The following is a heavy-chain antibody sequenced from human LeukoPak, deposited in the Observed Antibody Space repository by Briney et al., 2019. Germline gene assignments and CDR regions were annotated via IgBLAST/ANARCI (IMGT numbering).Heavy chain of an antibody. D-gene: IGHD1-26*01. CDR3: AITGLSGGSYTTEDY. CDR1: GFTFSSYG. Sequence: PGGSLRLSCAASGFTFSSYGMHWVRQAPGKGLEWVAVIWYDGSNKYYADSVKGRFTISRDNSKNTLYLQMNSLRAEDTAVYYCAITGLSGGSYTTEDYWGQGTLVTVSS. V-gene: IGHV3-33*01. J-gene: IGHJ4*02. CDR2: IWYDGSNK.